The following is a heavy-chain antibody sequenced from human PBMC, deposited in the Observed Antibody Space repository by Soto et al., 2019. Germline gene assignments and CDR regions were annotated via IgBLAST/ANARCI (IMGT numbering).Heavy chain of an antibody. Sequence: PSNTLSLTCAVAGVSISTYYWSWIRQPPGKGLEWIGYNYHSGTTNYNPSLKIRVTISVDTSKNQFSLRLTSVTAADTAIYYCVREASIGYGHAIDRWGQGTLVTVSS. CDR1: GVSISTYY. V-gene: IGHV4-59*01. CDR2: NYHSGTT. D-gene: IGHD5-12*01. CDR3: VREASIGYGHAIDR. J-gene: IGHJ5*02.